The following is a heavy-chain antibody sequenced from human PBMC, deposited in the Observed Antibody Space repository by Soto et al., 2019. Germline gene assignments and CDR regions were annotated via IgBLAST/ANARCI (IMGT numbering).Heavy chain of an antibody. CDR2: IDPSDSYV. J-gene: IGHJ4*02. D-gene: IGHD2-2*01. Sequence: LKISCQASGYSFTAYWITWVRQMPGKGLEWMATIDPSDSYVDYSPSFRGHVTFSVDRSITTVYLQWNSLKVSDSAMYFCTRRASSSFYHFDFWGQGALVTVSS. V-gene: IGHV5-10-1*01. CDR3: TRRASSSFYHFDF. CDR1: GYSFTAYW.